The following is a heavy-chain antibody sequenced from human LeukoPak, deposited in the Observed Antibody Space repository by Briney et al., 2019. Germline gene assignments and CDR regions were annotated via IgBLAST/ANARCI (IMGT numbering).Heavy chain of an antibody. CDR2: ISGSGGYT. CDR1: GFTFSSYA. Sequence: GGSLRLSCAASGFTFSSYAMSWVRQAPGKGLEWVSTISGSGGYTYYADSVKGRFTISRDNSKNTLYLQMNSLRAEDTAVYYCAKDAQPEQQLEDWGQGTLVTVSS. CDR3: AKDAQPEQQLED. V-gene: IGHV3-23*01. D-gene: IGHD6-13*01. J-gene: IGHJ4*02.